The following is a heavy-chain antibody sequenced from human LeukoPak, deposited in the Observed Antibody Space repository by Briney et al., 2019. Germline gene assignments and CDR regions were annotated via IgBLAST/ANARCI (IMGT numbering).Heavy chain of an antibody. V-gene: IGHV3-30*18. Sequence: GGSLRLSCAASGFTFINYGMHWVRQAPGKGLQCVAVISYDGSNKYYADSVKGRFTISRDNSKNTLYLQMNSLRADDTAVYYCAKDDYGATSPDHFYHYYGMDVWGQGTLVTVSS. J-gene: IGHJ6*02. CDR2: ISYDGSNK. CDR3: AKDDYGATSPDHFYHYYGMDV. CDR1: GFTFINYG. D-gene: IGHD4-17*01.